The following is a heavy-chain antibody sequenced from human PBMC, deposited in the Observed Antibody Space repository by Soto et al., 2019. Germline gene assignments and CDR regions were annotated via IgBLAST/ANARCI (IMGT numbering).Heavy chain of an antibody. CDR2: IWYDGSNK. V-gene: IGHV3-33*01. Sequence: PGGSLRLSCAASGFTFSSYGMHWVRQAPGKGLEWVAVIWYDGSNKYYADSVKGRFTISRDNSKNTLYLQMNSLRAEDTAVYYCARERIVAANPDYYYYYGMDVWGQGTTVTVSS. J-gene: IGHJ6*02. D-gene: IGHD2-15*01. CDR3: ARERIVAANPDYYYYYGMDV. CDR1: GFTFSSYG.